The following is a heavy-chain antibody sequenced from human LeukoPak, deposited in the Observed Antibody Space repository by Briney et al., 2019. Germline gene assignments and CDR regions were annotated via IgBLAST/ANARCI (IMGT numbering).Heavy chain of an antibody. CDR2: IIPIFGTP. V-gene: IGHV1-69*06. CDR3: AKQGALRQDYYMDV. J-gene: IGHJ6*03. Sequence: SVKVSCKASGASFSSYAISWVRQAPGQGLEWMGRIIPIFGTPNYAQRFQGRVTITADIVSSTAYMEGNNLTSEDTAVYFCAKQGALRQDYYMDVWGNGTTVTVSS. CDR1: GASFSSYA.